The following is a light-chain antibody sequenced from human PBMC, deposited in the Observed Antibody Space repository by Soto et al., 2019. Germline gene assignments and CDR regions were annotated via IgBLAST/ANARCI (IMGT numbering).Light chain of an antibody. CDR2: DVS. CDR3: CSYAGSYVV. CDR1: SSDVGGYNY. Sequence: QSVLTQPRSVSGSPGQSVTISCTGTSSDVGGYNYVSWYQQHPGKAPKLMIYDVSKRPSGGPDRFSGSKSGNTASLTISGLQAEDEADYYCCSYAGSYVVFGGGTKLTVL. V-gene: IGLV2-11*01. J-gene: IGLJ2*01.